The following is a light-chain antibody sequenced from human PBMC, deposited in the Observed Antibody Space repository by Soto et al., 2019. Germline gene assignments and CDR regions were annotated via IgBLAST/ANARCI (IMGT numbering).Light chain of an antibody. Sequence: ETVMTQSPATLSVSPGERATLSCRASQSVSNNLAWYQQKPGQAPRLLIYGASTRATGIPARFSGSGSGTEFTLTISSRQSEDYAVYHCQQYNNWPETFGQGTKLEIK. V-gene: IGKV3-15*01. CDR2: GAS. J-gene: IGKJ2*01. CDR1: QSVSNN. CDR3: QQYNNWPET.